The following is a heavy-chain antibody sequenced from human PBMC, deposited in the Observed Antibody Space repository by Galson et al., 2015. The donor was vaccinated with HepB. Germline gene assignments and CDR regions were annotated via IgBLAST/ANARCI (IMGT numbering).Heavy chain of an antibody. Sequence: SVKVSCKASGYTFTSYAMHWVRQAPGQRLEWMGWINAGNGNTKYSQKFQGRVTITRDTSASTAYMELSSLRSEDTAVYYCARGLPSGYSSSWLGGYFDYWGQGTLVTVSS. V-gene: IGHV1-3*01. CDR1: GYTFTSYA. D-gene: IGHD6-13*01. CDR3: ARGLPSGYSSSWLGGYFDY. J-gene: IGHJ4*02. CDR2: INAGNGNT.